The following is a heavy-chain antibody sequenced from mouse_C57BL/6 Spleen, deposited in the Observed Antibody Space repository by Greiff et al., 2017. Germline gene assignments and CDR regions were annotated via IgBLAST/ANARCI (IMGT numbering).Heavy chain of an antibody. CDR2: IYPGDGDT. D-gene: IGHD1-1*01. CDR1: GYAFSSSW. CDR3: ARATGYYAMDY. J-gene: IGHJ4*01. Sequence: VKLVESGPELVKPGASVKISCKASGYAFSSSWMNWVKQRPGKGLEWIGRIYPGDGDTNYNGKFKGKATLTADKSSSTAYMQLSSLTSEDSAVYFCARATGYYAMDYWGQGTSVTVSS. V-gene: IGHV1-82*01.